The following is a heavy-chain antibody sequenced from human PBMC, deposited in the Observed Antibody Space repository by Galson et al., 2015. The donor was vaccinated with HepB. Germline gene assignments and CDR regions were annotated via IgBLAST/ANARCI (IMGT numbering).Heavy chain of an antibody. Sequence: SLRLSCAASGITFSSYAMSWVRQAPGKGLEWVSGIIGSGGTTYYADSAKGRFTISRDNSKSTLFLQMTSVRAEDKAVYYCAKRRGRMFQFSNHYSYYPMDVWGQGTTVTVSS. CDR2: IIGSGGTT. D-gene: IGHD3-10*02. J-gene: IGHJ6*02. V-gene: IGHV3-23*01. CDR3: AKRRGRMFQFSNHYSYYPMDV. CDR1: GITFSSYA.